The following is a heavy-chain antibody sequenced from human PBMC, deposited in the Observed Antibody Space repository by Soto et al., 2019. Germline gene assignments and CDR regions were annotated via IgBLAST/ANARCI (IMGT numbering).Heavy chain of an antibody. CDR3: AKWALLGDYGEIDY. CDR1: GFTFSSYA. CDR2: ISGSGGST. D-gene: IGHD4-17*01. V-gene: IGHV3-23*01. Sequence: GGSLRLSCAASGFTFSSYAMSWVRQAPGKGLEWVSAISGSGGSTYYADSVKGRFTISRDNSKNTLYLQMNSLGAEDTAVYYCAKWALLGDYGEIDYWGQGTLVTVSS. J-gene: IGHJ4*02.